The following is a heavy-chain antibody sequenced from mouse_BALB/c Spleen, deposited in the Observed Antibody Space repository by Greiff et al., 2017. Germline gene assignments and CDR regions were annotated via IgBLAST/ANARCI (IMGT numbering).Heavy chain of an antibody. D-gene: IGHD2-14*01. Sequence: VQLKESGGGLVQPKGSLKLSCAASGFTFNTYAMNWVRQAPGKGLEWVARIRSKSNNYATYYADSVKDRFTISRDDSQSMLYLQMNNLKTEDTAMYYCVRRVRRDYAMDYWGQGTSVTVSS. CDR2: IRSKSNNYAT. V-gene: IGHV10-1*02. CDR3: VRRVRRDYAMDY. CDR1: GFTFNTYA. J-gene: IGHJ4*01.